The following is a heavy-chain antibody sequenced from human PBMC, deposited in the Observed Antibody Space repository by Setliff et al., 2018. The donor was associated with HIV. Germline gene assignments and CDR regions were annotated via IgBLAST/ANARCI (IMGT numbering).Heavy chain of an antibody. CDR3: ARDSDLDYSSSARWYFDL. D-gene: IGHD6-6*01. CDR2: INHSGST. Sequence: SLTCAVFGGSFSGYYWSWIRQPPGKGLEWIGEINHSGSTDYNPSLKSRVTISVDTSKNQFSLKLNSVTAADTAVYYCARDSDLDYSSSARWYFDLWGRGTLVTVSS. J-gene: IGHJ2*01. CDR1: GGSFSGYY. V-gene: IGHV4-34*01.